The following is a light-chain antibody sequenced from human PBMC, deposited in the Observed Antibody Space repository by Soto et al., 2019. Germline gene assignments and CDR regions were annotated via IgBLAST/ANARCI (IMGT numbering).Light chain of an antibody. Sequence: DIVMTQSPLSLSVTPGEPASISCRSSQSLLHSNGYNYLDWYLQKPGQSPQLLIYFVSNRASGVPDRFSGSGSGTDFTLKLSRVEPEDVGVYYCMQALQTRTFGQGTKVDIK. CDR2: FVS. CDR1: QSLLHSNGYNY. CDR3: MQALQTRT. J-gene: IGKJ1*01. V-gene: IGKV2-28*01.